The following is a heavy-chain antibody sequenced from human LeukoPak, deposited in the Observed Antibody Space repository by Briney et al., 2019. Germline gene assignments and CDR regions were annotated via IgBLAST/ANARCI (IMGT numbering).Heavy chain of an antibody. CDR3: ARDRVDTAYGGSYY. CDR2: ISGNNDNT. J-gene: IGHJ4*02. Sequence: ASVKVSCKASGYTFTSYGISWVRQAPGQGLEWMGWISGNNDNTNYAQKLQGRVTMTTDTFTSTAYMELRSLRSDDTAVYYCARDRVDTAYGGSYYWGQGTLVTISS. CDR1: GYTFTSYG. D-gene: IGHD5-18*01. V-gene: IGHV1-18*01.